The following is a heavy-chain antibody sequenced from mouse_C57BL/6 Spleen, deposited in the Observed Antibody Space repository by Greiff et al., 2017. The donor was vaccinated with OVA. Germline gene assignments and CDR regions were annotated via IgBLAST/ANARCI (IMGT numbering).Heavy chain of an antibody. D-gene: IGHD3-3*01. Sequence: QVTLKVSGPGILQSSQTLSLTCSFSGFSLSTSGMGVSWIRQPSGKGLEWLAHIYWDDDKRYNPSLNSRTTISKDTSSTQVFLQLTSVNSADTATYYCARLGDYCAMDYWGQGTTVTVSS. CDR1: GFSLSTSGMG. CDR2: IYWDDDK. CDR3: ARLGDYCAMDY. J-gene: IGHJ4*01. V-gene: IGHV8-12*01.